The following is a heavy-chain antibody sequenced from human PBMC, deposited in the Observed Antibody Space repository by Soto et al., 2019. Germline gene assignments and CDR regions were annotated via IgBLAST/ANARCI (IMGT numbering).Heavy chain of an antibody. Sequence: ASVKVSCTASGYTFTSYAMHWVRQAPGQRLEWMGWINAGNGNRKYSQKFQGRVTITRDTSASTAYMELSSLRSEDTAVYYCARDSDSSGYILDYWGQGTLVTVSS. CDR1: GYTFTSYA. CDR2: INAGNGNR. CDR3: ARDSDSSGYILDY. D-gene: IGHD3-22*01. V-gene: IGHV1-3*01. J-gene: IGHJ4*02.